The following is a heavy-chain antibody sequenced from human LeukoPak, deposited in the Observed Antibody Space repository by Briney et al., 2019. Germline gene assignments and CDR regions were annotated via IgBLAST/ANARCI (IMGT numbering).Heavy chain of an antibody. V-gene: IGHV4-34*01. CDR1: GGSFSGYY. D-gene: IGHD2-15*01. Sequence: SETLSLTCAVYGGSFSGYYWSWIRQPPGKGLEWIGEINHSGSTNYNPSLKSRVTIPVDTSKNQFSLKLSSVTAADTAVYYCARGPRRYCSGGSCPGRYYFDYWGQGTLVTVSS. CDR3: ARGPRRYCSGGSCPGRYYFDY. CDR2: INHSGST. J-gene: IGHJ4*02.